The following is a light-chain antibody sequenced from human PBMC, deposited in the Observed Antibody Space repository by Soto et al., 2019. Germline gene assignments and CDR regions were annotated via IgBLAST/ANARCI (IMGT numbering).Light chain of an antibody. V-gene: IGLV2-14*03. Sequence: QSALTQPASLSGSPGQSITISCTGTSIDVGGYNYVSWYQQHPGKAPKLIIYDVSNRPSGVSNRFSGSKSGNTASLTISGLQAEDDADYYCSSYTSSSTLVFGGGTKLTVL. J-gene: IGLJ2*01. CDR2: DVS. CDR1: SIDVGGYNY. CDR3: SSYTSSSTLV.